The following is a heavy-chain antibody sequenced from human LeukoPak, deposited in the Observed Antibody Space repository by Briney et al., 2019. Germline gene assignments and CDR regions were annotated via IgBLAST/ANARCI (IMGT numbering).Heavy chain of an antibody. Sequence: GGSLRLSCAASGFTFDDYAMHWVRQAPGKGLEWVSGISWNSGSIGYADSVKGRFTISRDNAKNSLYLQMNSLRAEDTAVYYCARPPRRITMVRGVTVASDYWGQGTLVTVSS. D-gene: IGHD3-10*01. J-gene: IGHJ4*02. CDR1: GFTFDDYA. V-gene: IGHV3-9*01. CDR3: ARPPRRITMVRGVTVASDY. CDR2: ISWNSGSI.